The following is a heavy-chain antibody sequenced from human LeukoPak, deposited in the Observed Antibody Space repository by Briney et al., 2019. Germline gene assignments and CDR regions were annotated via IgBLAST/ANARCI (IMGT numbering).Heavy chain of an antibody. CDR2: IFNTGST. Sequence: SETLSLTCAVYGGSFGGYYWSWIRQPPGKRLEWIGSIFNTGSTFYNPSLKSRITISVDTSKTQFSLNLRSVTAADTATYYCARHEHGDHGDPNWFDPWGQGTLVTVSS. D-gene: IGHD4-17*01. CDR1: GGSFGGYY. V-gene: IGHV4-34*12. J-gene: IGHJ5*02. CDR3: ARHEHGDHGDPNWFDP.